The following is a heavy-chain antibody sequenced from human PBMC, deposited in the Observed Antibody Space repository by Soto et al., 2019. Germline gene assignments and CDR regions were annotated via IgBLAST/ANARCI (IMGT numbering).Heavy chain of an antibody. CDR3: ARETAGYGSSWSNYYYYGMDV. Sequence: EVQLVESGGGLVQPGGSLRLSCAASGFTVSSNYMSWVRQAPGKGLEWVSVIYSGGSTYYADSVKGRFTISRDNSKNTLYLQMNSLRAEDTAVYYCARETAGYGSSWSNYYYYGMDVWGQGTTVTVSS. V-gene: IGHV3-66*01. D-gene: IGHD6-13*01. CDR2: IYSGGST. CDR1: GFTVSSNY. J-gene: IGHJ6*02.